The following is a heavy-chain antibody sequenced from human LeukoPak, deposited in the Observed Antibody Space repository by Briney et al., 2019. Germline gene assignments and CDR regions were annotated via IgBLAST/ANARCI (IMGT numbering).Heavy chain of an antibody. CDR2: MKYDGSEK. V-gene: IGHV3-7*01. D-gene: IGHD6-13*01. CDR3: ARDIEAAGLFFDY. J-gene: IGHJ4*02. CDR1: GFTFSSYW. Sequence: PGGSLRLSCAASGFTFSSYWMSWVRQAPGKGLEGVANMKYDGSEKDYVDSVKGRFTISRDNAKNSLYLQMNGLRAEDTAVYYCARDIEAAGLFFDYWGQGTLVTVSS.